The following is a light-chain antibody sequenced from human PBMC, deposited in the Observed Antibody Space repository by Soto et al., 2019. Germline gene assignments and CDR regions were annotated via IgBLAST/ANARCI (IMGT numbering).Light chain of an antibody. J-gene: IGKJ1*01. CDR3: QQYNNWRT. CDR2: GAS. V-gene: IGKV3-15*01. CDR1: KSVSSN. Sequence: EIVMTQSPATLSVSPGERATLSCRASKSVSSNLAWYQQKPGQAPRLLIYGASTRATGIPARFSGSGSGTEFTLTISSLQSEDVAVYYCQQYNNWRTFGQGTKVDIK.